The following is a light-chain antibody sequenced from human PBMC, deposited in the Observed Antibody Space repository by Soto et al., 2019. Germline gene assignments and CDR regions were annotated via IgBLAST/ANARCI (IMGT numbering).Light chain of an antibody. CDR1: SSNIGSNY. CDR3: AAWDDSLSGPWV. Sequence: QSVLTQPPSASGTPGQRVTMSCFGSSSNIGSNYVYWYQQLPGTAPKLLIYRNNQRPSGVPDRFSGSKSGTSASLAISGLRSEDEADYYCAAWDDSLSGPWVFGGGTQLTVL. CDR2: RNN. J-gene: IGLJ3*02. V-gene: IGLV1-47*01.